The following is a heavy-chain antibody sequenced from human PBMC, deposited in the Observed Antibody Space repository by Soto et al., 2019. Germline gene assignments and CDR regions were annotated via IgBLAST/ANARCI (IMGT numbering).Heavy chain of an antibody. J-gene: IGHJ4*02. CDR1: GYTFTSYA. CDR2: INAGNGNT. D-gene: IGHD6-19*01. Sequence: QVQLVQSGAEVKKPGASVKVSCKASGYTFTSYAMHWVRQAPGQRLEWMGWINAGNGNTKYSQKFQGRVTITRDTSASTAYMELSSLRSEDTAVYYCAGRWEPGIAVAGTGGYYFDYWGQGTLVTVSS. V-gene: IGHV1-3*01. CDR3: AGRWEPGIAVAGTGGYYFDY.